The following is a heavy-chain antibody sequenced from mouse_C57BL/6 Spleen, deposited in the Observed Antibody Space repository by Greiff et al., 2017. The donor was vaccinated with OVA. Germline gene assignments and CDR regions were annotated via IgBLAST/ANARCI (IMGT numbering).Heavy chain of an antibody. D-gene: IGHD2-14*01. CDR3: ASVYDRKYYVDY. V-gene: IGHV1-55*01. CDR2: IYPGSGST. J-gene: IGHJ2*01. CDR1: GYTFTSYW. Sequence: VQLQQSGAELVKPGASVKMSCKASGYTFTSYWITWVKQRPGQGLEWIGDIYPGSGSTNYNEKFKRQATLTVDTSSRTAYMQLSSLTSEDSAVYDCASVYDRKYYVDYGGQGTTLTVSS.